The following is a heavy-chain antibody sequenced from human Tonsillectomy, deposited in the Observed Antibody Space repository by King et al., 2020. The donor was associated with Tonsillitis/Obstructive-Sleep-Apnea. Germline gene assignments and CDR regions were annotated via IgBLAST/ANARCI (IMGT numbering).Heavy chain of an antibody. CDR2: ISSNGGST. D-gene: IGHD3-22*01. CDR1: GFTFSSYA. CDR3: ARDLDYYDSSGTSYYYYMDV. Sequence: VQLVESGGGLVQPGGSQRLSCAASGFTFSSYAMHWVRQAPGKGLEYVSAISSNGGSTYYANSVKGSFTISRDNSKNTLYLQMGSLRAEDMAVYYCARDLDYYDSSGTSYYYYMDVWGKGTTVTVSS. J-gene: IGHJ6*03. V-gene: IGHV3-64*01.